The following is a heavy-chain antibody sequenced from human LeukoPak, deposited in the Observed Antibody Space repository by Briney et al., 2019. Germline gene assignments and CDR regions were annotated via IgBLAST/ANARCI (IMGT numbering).Heavy chain of an antibody. J-gene: IGHJ4*02. CDR3: DREKSMVVDY. CDR1: GYSISSGYY. CDR2: IYHRAST. Sequence: SESLSLTCTVSGYSISSGYYWCCIRQPPGKGLAWIGNIYHRASTYYNPSLKSRFTISVDTSKHHFSLKLDSVSAAHTSVSYCDREKSMVVDYWGQGTLVTVSS. V-gene: IGHV4-38-2*02. D-gene: IGHD2-15*01.